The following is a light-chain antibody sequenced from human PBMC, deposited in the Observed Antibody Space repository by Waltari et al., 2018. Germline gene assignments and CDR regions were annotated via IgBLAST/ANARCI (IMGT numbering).Light chain of an antibody. CDR3: ATWDNRLSVVV. CDR2: DND. V-gene: IGLV1-51*01. Sequence: ILTQPPSLSAAPGQKVPLYCSGSTSNIGSEDVCWYRQVPGTAPELLIFDNDRTPAETPDRVSGSKSGTSATLDITDLQTGDDANDYCATWDNRLSVVVFGGGTKVTVL. CDR1: TSNIGSED. J-gene: IGLJ2*01.